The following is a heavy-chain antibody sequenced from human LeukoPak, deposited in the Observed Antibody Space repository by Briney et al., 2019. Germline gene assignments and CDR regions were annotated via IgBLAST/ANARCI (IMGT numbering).Heavy chain of an antibody. D-gene: IGHD3-9*01. CDR1: GFTFSSYS. CDR2: IHSDGTTT. V-gene: IGHV3-74*01. J-gene: IGHJ5*02. CDR3: ARDGNDILTGYWDNWFDP. Sequence: PGGSLRLSCAASGFTFSSYSMNWVRQAPEKGLEWVSRIHSDGTTTIYADSVKGRFTISRDNAKNTLYLQMNSLRAEDTAVYYCARDGNDILTGYWDNWFDPWGQGTLVTVSS.